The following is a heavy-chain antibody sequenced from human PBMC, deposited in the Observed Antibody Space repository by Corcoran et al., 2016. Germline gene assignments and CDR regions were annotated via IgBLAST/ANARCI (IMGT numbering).Heavy chain of an antibody. CDR3: ARDWRGGYGSWFDP. Sequence: QVQLQESGPGLVQPSETLSLTCSVSGYSISSGYYWGWIRQSPGRGLEWIASIYHSGSAYYNPSLKTRVSISVDPSRNQFSLKLISVTAADPAVYLCARDWRGGYGSWFDPWGQGTLVTVSS. J-gene: IGHJ5*02. V-gene: IGHV4-38-2*02. CDR2: IYHSGSA. CDR1: GYSISSGYY. D-gene: IGHD5-12*01.